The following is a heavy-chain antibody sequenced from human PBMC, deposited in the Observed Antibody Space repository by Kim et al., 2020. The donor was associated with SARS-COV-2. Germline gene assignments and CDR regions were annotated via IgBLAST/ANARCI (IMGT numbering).Heavy chain of an antibody. V-gene: IGHV3-33*06. CDR2: IWYDGSYK. J-gene: IGHJ6*02. Sequence: GGSLRLSCAASGLIFSSYAMHWVRQAPGKGLEWVAVIWYDGSYKHYADSVKGRFTPSRENSKNTLYLQMNSLRAEDTAVYYCAKDNGRGSYGYYYGMDVWRQRTAVTVPS. CDR3: AKDNGRGSYGYYYGMDV. D-gene: IGHD3-16*01. CDR1: GLIFSSYA.